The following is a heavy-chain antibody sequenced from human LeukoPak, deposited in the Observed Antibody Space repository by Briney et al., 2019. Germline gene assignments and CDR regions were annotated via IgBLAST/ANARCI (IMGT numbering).Heavy chain of an antibody. V-gene: IGHV3-23*01. CDR1: GFTFSSYA. J-gene: IGHJ4*02. CDR2: ISGSGDNT. D-gene: IGHD6-6*01. Sequence: GGSLRLSRAASGFTFSSYAMSWVRQVPGKGLEWVSVISGSGDNTYYADSVKGRFTISRDNSKNMLYLQMNSLRAEDTAVYYCAKWKYSNSGIDDYWGQGTLVTVSS. CDR3: AKWKYSNSGIDDY.